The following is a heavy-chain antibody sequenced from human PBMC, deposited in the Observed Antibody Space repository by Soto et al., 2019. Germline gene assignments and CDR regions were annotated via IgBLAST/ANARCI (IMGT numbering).Heavy chain of an antibody. Sequence: QVQLQESGPGLVQPSGTLSLTCAVSGDSINNSHWWSWVRQTPGKGLEWIGETYHSGTTNYNRSLKTRVTISIDKSKNQFSLKMNAVNAADTAVYYCAREVNSSPARGPNWFDPWGQGTLVTVSS. D-gene: IGHD6-13*01. J-gene: IGHJ5*02. CDR1: GDSINNSHW. V-gene: IGHV4-4*02. CDR2: TYHSGTT. CDR3: AREVNSSPARGPNWFDP.